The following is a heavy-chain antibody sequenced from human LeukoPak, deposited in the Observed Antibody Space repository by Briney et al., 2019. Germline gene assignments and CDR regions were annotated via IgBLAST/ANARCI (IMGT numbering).Heavy chain of an antibody. D-gene: IGHD2-15*01. CDR3: ARNHCSGGSCHFDY. Sequence: RASVKVSCKASGGTFSSYAISWVRQAPGQGLEWMGIINPSGGSTSYAQKFQGRVTMTRDTSTSTVYMELSSLRSEDTAVYYCARNHCSGGSCHFDYWGQGTLVTVSS. CDR1: GGTFSSYA. CDR2: INPSGGST. V-gene: IGHV1-46*01. J-gene: IGHJ4*02.